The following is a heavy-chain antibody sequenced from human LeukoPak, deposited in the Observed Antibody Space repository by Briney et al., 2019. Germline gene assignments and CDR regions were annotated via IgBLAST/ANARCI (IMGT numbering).Heavy chain of an antibody. CDR3: ARGLTAMDGYLGYYFDY. D-gene: IGHD5-18*01. CDR2: IWYDGSNK. V-gene: IGHV3-33*01. CDR1: GFTFSSYG. J-gene: IGHJ4*02. Sequence: GRSLRLSCAASGFTFSSYGMHWVRQAPGKGLEWVAVIWYDGSNKYYADSVKGRFTISRDNSKNTLYLQMNSLRAEDTAVYYCARGLTAMDGYLGYYFDYWGQGTLVTVSS.